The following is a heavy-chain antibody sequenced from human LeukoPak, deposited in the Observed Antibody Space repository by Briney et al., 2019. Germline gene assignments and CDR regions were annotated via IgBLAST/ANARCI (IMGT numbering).Heavy chain of an antibody. D-gene: IGHD2-15*01. Sequence: GGSLRLSCAASRFNFSSYWMTWVRQAPGKGLEWVANIKPDGSEKYHVDSVKGRFTISRDNAKNSLYLQMNSLRAEETAVYYCARELRIESGAYAFDIWGQGTMVTVSS. J-gene: IGHJ3*02. V-gene: IGHV3-7*01. CDR3: ARELRIESGAYAFDI. CDR2: IKPDGSEK. CDR1: RFNFSSYW.